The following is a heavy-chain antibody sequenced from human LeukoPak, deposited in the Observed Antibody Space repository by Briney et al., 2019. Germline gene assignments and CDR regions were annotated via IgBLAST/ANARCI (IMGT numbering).Heavy chain of an antibody. CDR1: GFTFSSYW. D-gene: IGHD6-19*01. Sequence: GGSLRLSCAASGFTFSSYWMSWVRQAPGKGLEWVGRIKSKTDGGTTDYAVPVKGRFTISRDDSKNTLYLQMNSLKTEDTAVYYCTTSWYSSGWYGDNWFDPWGQGTLVTVSS. CDR3: TTSWYSSGWYGDNWFDP. CDR2: IKSKTDGGTT. J-gene: IGHJ5*02. V-gene: IGHV3-15*01.